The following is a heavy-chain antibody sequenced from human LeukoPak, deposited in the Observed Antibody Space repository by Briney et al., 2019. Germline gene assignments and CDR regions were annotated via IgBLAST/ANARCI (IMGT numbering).Heavy chain of an antibody. J-gene: IGHJ6*03. Sequence: SETLSLTCAVYGGSFSGYYWSWIRQPPGKGLEWIGEINHSGSTNYNPSLKSRVTISVDTSKNQFSLKLSSVTAADTAVYYCARETVVPAAARWGYYYYYMDVWGKGTTVTVSS. V-gene: IGHV4-34*01. D-gene: IGHD2-2*01. CDR1: GGSFSGYY. CDR2: INHSGST. CDR3: ARETVVPAAARWGYYYYYMDV.